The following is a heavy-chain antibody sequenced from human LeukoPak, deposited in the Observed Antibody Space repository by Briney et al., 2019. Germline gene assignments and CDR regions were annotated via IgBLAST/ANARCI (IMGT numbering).Heavy chain of an antibody. CDR1: GYSFTSYW. D-gene: IGHD2-2*01. V-gene: IGHV5-51*01. Sequence: GESLKISCQGSGYSFTSYWIGWVRQLPGKGLEWVGIIYPGDSDTRYSPSFQGQVTISADESISTAYLQWSSLKASDTAMYYCASNMGYCSSTSCYAFGYWGQGTLVTVSS. CDR2: IYPGDSDT. J-gene: IGHJ4*02. CDR3: ASNMGYCSSTSCYAFGY.